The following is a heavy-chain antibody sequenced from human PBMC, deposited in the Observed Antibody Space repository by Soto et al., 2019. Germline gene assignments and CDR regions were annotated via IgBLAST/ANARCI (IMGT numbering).Heavy chain of an antibody. CDR2: INHSGTT. V-gene: IGHV4-34*01. D-gene: IGHD3-9*01. Sequence: QVHLEQWGAGLLNPSETLSLTCAVYGGSLSGYYWSWVRQSPGKGLEWIGEINHSGTTNYNPSLKTRVTISADTSKPQFSLRLSSVTVPDSAVSCCASYHYLDLWTGSRHYMDVWGRGTTVTVSS. CDR1: GGSLSGYY. CDR3: ASYHYLDLWTGSRHYMDV. J-gene: IGHJ6*03.